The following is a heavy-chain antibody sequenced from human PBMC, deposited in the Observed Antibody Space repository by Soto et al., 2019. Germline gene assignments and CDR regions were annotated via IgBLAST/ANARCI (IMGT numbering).Heavy chain of an antibody. J-gene: IGHJ6*02. CDR2: IIPIFGTA. V-gene: IGHV1-69*13. CDR3: ARARIDSSGWGPVQEGDYYYYYGMDV. D-gene: IGHD6-19*01. CDR1: GGTFSSYA. Sequence: SVKVSCKASGGTFSSYAMSWVRRAPGQGLEWMGGIIPIFGTANYAQKFQGRVTITADESTSTAYMELSSLRSEDTAVYYCARARIDSSGWGPVQEGDYYYYYGMDVWGQGTTVTVSS.